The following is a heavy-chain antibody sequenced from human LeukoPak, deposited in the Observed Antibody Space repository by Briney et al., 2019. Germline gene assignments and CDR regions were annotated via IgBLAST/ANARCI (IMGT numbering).Heavy chain of an antibody. J-gene: IGHJ4*02. CDR1: GYTFTSYG. V-gene: IGHV1-18*01. D-gene: IGHD3/OR15-3a*01. CDR3: ARFGTGYRPVY. CDR2: ISAYNGNT. Sequence: GGSVKVSCKASGYTFTSYGISWVRQAPGKGLEWTGWISAYNGNTNYAQKLQGRVTMTTDTSTSTAYMELRSLRSDDTAVYYCARFGTGYRPVYWGQGTLVTVSS.